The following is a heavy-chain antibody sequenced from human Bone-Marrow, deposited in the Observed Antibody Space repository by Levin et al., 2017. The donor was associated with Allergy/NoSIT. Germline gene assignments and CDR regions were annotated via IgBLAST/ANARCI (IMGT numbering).Heavy chain of an antibody. V-gene: IGHV1-2*02. CDR1: GYTFTGYY. CDR2: INPNSGVT. D-gene: IGHD3-16*01. CDR3: ARGGPIGSPTGGY. J-gene: IGHJ4*02. Sequence: GESLKISCKASGYTFTGYYTHWVRQAPGQGLEWMGGINPNSGVTNYAHEFQGRVTMTRDTSISTAYMELSGLTSDDTAVYYCARGGPIGSPTGGYWGQGTLVTVSS.